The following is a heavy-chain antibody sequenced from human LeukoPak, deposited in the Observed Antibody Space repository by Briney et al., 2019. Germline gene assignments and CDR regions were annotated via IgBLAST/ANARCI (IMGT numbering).Heavy chain of an antibody. Sequence: ASVKVSCKVSGYTLTEMSIHWVRQAPGGALEWMGGFDPEDGGTVYAPKFQGRVTVTEDTSADTAYMELSSLRSEDTAVYYCTTCLNGAGQPVAIYYYGMDVWGQGTTVTVSS. CDR3: TTCLNGAGQPVAIYYYGMDV. V-gene: IGHV1-24*01. J-gene: IGHJ6*02. CDR2: FDPEDGGT. CDR1: GYTLTEMS. D-gene: IGHD2-2*01.